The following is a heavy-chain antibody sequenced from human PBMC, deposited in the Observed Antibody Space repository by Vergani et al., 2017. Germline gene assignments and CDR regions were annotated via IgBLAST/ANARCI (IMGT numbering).Heavy chain of an antibody. CDR3: ARDRNGYYGSGAYYYGMDV. V-gene: IGHV1-69*13. J-gene: IGHJ6*02. D-gene: IGHD3-10*01. Sequence: QVQLVQSGAEVKKPGSSVKVSCKASGGTFSSYAISWVRQAPGQGLEWIGRIIPIFGTANYAQKFQGRVTITADESTSTAYMELSSLRSEDTAVYYCARDRNGYYGSGAYYYGMDVWGQGTTVTVSS. CDR2: IIPIFGTA. CDR1: GGTFSSYA.